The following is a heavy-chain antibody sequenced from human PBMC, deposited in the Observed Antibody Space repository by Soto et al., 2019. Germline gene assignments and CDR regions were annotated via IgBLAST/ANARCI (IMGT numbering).Heavy chain of an antibody. J-gene: IGHJ4*02. CDR3: AKQPGSMYYFDY. Sequence: GGSLRLSCAASGFTFSSYAMSWVRQAPGKGLEWVSAISGSGGSTYYADSVKGRFTISRDNSKNTLYLQMNSLRAEDTTVYYCAKQPGSMYYFDYWGQGTLVTVSS. D-gene: IGHD6-13*01. V-gene: IGHV3-23*01. CDR1: GFTFSSYA. CDR2: ISGSGGST.